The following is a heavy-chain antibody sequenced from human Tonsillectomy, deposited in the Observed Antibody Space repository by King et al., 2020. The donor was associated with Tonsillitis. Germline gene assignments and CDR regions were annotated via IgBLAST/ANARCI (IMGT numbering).Heavy chain of an antibody. CDR3: AKDGDYGGNSGAFQH. J-gene: IGHJ1*01. CDR1: GFSFSRYG. V-gene: IGHV3-33*05. Sequence: VQLVQSGGGVVQPGRSLRLSCAASGFSFSRYGMHWVRQAPGKGLEWVAVISYDASYKYYAESVKGRFTVSRDNSKNTLYLQMISLRAEDTAMYYCAKDGDYGGNSGAFQHWGQGTLVTVSS. CDR2: ISYDASYK. D-gene: IGHD4-23*01.